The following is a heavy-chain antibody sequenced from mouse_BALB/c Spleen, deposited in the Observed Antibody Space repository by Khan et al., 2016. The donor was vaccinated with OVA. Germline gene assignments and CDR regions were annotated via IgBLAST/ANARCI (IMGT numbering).Heavy chain of an antibody. D-gene: IGHD2-3*01. J-gene: IGHJ4*01. V-gene: IGHV2-9*02. CDR1: GFSLTSYG. Sequence: QVQLKQSGPGLVAPSQSLSITCSVSGFSLTSYGINWVRQPPGKGLEWLGVIWAGGSTNYNSALMSRLSISKDNAKNQVFLKMNSLQTDDTAMYYCARFYDPYYALDYWGPGTSVTVSS. CDR2: IWAGGST. CDR3: ARFYDPYYALDY.